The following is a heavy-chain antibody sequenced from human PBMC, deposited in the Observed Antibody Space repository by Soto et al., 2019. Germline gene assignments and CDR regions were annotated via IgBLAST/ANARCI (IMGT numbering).Heavy chain of an antibody. J-gene: IGHJ3*02. CDR2: IGRSGSPI. V-gene: IGHV3-48*03. D-gene: IGHD7-27*01. CDR1: GFAITNYE. CDR3: ARDPGTLGSTDAFEI. Sequence: EVQLVESGGGLVQPGGSLRLSCAAHGFAITNYEMNWIRQAPGKGLEWVSYIGRSGSPIYYTDFVKGRFTISTDSAKNSLSLQMDSLRAEDTALYYCARDPGTLGSTDAFEIWGQGTVVTVSS.